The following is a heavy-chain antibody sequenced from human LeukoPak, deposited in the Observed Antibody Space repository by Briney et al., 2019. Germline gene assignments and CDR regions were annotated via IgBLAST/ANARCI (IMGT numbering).Heavy chain of an antibody. Sequence: GGSLRLSCVVSGFTFSDYYMSWIRQAPGKGLEWVSYLSSSGNSIYHADSVEGRFTISRDNAKNSLYLQMNSLRAEDTAVYYCARYRGYRFRGGLFDYWGQGTLVTVSS. CDR2: LSSSGNSI. CDR1: GFTFSDYY. CDR3: ARYRGYRFRGGLFDY. J-gene: IGHJ4*02. V-gene: IGHV3-11*01. D-gene: IGHD3-10*01.